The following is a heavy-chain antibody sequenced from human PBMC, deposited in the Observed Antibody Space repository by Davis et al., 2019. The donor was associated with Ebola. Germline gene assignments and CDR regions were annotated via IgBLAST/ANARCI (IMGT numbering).Heavy chain of an antibody. Sequence: PGGSLRLSCAASGFTVSSNYMNWVRQAPGKGLEWVSVIYSGDSTYYADSVKGRFTISRHNSKNTLYLQMDSLRAEDTAIYYCARDPYYYGSGGYSYYGMDVWGQGTTVTVSS. CDR2: IYSGDST. J-gene: IGHJ6*02. CDR1: GFTVSSNY. D-gene: IGHD3-10*01. CDR3: ARDPYYYGSGGYSYYGMDV. V-gene: IGHV3-53*04.